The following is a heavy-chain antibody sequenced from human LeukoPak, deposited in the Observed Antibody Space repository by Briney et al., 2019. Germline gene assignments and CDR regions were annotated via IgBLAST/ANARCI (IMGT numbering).Heavy chain of an antibody. CDR2: ISWNSGSI. Sequence: PGGSLRLSCAASGFTFDDYAMHWVRQAPGKGLEWVSGISWNSGSIGYADSVKGRFTISRDNAKNSLYLQMNSLRAEDTALYYCAKGVTEVGATVFEYWGQGTLVNVSS. V-gene: IGHV3-9*01. CDR1: GFTFDDYA. D-gene: IGHD1-26*01. CDR3: AKGVTEVGATVFEY. J-gene: IGHJ4*02.